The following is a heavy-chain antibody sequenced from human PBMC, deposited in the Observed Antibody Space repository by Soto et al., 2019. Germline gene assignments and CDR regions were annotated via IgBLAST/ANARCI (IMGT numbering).Heavy chain of an antibody. CDR1: GFTFSSYW. J-gene: IGHJ6*02. D-gene: IGHD3-9*01. V-gene: IGHV3-7*03. CDR2: IKQDGSEK. Sequence: GGSLRLSCAASGFTFSSYWMSWVRQAPGKGLEWVANIKQDGSEKYYVDSVKGRFTISRDNAKNSLHLQMNSLRAEDTAVYYCARESDDILTGHGMDVWGQGTTVTVSS. CDR3: ARESDDILTGHGMDV.